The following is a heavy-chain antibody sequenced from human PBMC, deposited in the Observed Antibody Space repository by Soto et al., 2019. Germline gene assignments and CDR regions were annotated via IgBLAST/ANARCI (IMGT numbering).Heavy chain of an antibody. V-gene: IGHV1-18*01. Sequence: QVQLVQSGAEVKKPGASVKVSCKASGYTFTSYGISWVRQAPGQGLEWMGWINPYNGNTNYAQKLQGRVTMTTDTSSNTAYMELRSLRSDATAVYYCARDWFGIDYWGQGTLVTVSS. J-gene: IGHJ4*02. CDR3: ARDWFGIDY. D-gene: IGHD3-16*01. CDR1: GYTFTSYG. CDR2: INPYNGNT.